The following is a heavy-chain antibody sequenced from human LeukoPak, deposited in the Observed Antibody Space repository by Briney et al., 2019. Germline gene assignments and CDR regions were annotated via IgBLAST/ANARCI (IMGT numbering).Heavy chain of an antibody. CDR3: ARDLKYSGYDFIDY. CDR1: GFTFDDYA. V-gene: IGHV3-9*01. CDR2: ISWNSGSI. J-gene: IGHJ4*02. Sequence: GGSLRLSCAASGFTFDDYAMHWVRQAPGKGLEWVSGISWNSGSIGYADSVKGRFTISRDNAKNSLYLQMNSLRAEDTALYYCARDLKYSGYDFIDYWGQGTLVTVSS. D-gene: IGHD5-12*01.